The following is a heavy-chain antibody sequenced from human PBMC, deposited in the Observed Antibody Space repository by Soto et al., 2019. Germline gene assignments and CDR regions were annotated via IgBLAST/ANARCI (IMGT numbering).Heavy chain of an antibody. CDR3: ARDTAAIGQFDP. CDR1: GGSISSDGYY. V-gene: IGHV4-31*03. J-gene: IGHJ5*02. D-gene: IGHD5-18*01. Sequence: LSLTCTVSGGSISSDGYYWSWIRQHPGKGLEWIGYIYYSGITYYNPSLKSRATISVDTSKNQFSLKLSSVTAADTAVYYCARDTAAIGQFDPWGQGTLVTVSS. CDR2: IYYSGIT.